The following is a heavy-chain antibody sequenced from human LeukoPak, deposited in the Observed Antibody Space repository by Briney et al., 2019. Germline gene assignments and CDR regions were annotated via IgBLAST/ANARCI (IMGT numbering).Heavy chain of an antibody. CDR1: GYTFTGYW. V-gene: IGHV1-2*06. CDR2: INPNSGGT. D-gene: IGHD1-26*01. J-gene: IGHJ3*02. Sequence: ASVKVSCKASGYTFTGYWHCVRQAPGQGLEWMGRINPNSGGTDYAQNFQGRVTMTRDTSISTAYMELSSLRSDDTAVYYCARFLSGSHDAFDIWGQGTMVTVSS. CDR3: ARFLSGSHDAFDI.